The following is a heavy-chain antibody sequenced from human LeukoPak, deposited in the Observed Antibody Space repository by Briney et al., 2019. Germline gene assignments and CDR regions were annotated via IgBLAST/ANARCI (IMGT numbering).Heavy chain of an antibody. CDR1: GFTFDDYA. V-gene: IGHV3-9*01. J-gene: IGHJ4*02. Sequence: GGSLRLSCAASGFTFDDYAMHWVRQAPGKGLEWVSGISWNSGSIGYADSVKGRFTISRDNAKNSLYLQMNSLRAEDTALYYCAKGPSKWELLHFDYWGQGTLVTVSS. D-gene: IGHD1-26*01. CDR2: ISWNSGSI. CDR3: AKGPSKWELLHFDY.